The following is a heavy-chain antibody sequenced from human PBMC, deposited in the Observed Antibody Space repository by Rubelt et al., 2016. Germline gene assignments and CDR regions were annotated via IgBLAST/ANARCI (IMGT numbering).Heavy chain of an antibody. CDR2: IYYSGST. D-gene: IGHD3-10*02. V-gene: IGHV4-39*07. CDR1: GGSISSSSYY. J-gene: IGHJ4*02. CDR3: ARGVTGLTTYGY. Sequence: QLQLQESGPGLVKPSETLSLTCTVSGGSISSSSYYWGWIRQPPGKGLEWIGYIYYSGSTYYNLSLKSRVSISVDTSKNQLSLKLSSVTAADTAVYYCARGVTGLTTYGYWGQGTLVTVSS.